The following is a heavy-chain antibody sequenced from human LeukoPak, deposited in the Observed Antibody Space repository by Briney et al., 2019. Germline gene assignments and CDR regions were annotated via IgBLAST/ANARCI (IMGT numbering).Heavy chain of an antibody. CDR2: ISNSDDTK. CDR1: GFTFSTYE. V-gene: IGHV3-48*03. CDR3: AKDLYYYDSSGSCAFDI. Sequence: SGGSLRLSCAASGFTFSTYEMNWVRQAPGKGLEWVSYISNSDDTKKYAESVKGRFTISRDNAQKSLYLQMNSLRAEDTAVYYCAKDLYYYDSSGSCAFDIWGQGTMVTVSS. J-gene: IGHJ3*02. D-gene: IGHD3-22*01.